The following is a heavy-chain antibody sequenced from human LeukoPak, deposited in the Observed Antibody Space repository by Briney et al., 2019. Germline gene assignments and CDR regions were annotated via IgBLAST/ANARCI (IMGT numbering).Heavy chain of an antibody. V-gene: IGHV1-2*02. J-gene: IGHJ6*02. Sequence: ASVKVSCKASGFTFINYYMHWVRQAPGQGLEWMGWINPYSGETHYSQKFQGRVTMTRDTSISALYMELRWLTSDDTATYYCARVIPAPTVWGQGTTVTVSS. CDR1: GFTFINYY. CDR2: INPYSGET. CDR3: ARVIPAPTV. D-gene: IGHD2-2*02.